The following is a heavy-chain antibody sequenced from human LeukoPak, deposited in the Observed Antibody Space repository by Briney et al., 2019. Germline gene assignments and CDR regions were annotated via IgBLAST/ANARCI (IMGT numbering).Heavy chain of an antibody. J-gene: IGHJ5*02. CDR2: MNPNSGNT. Sequence: GASVKVSCKASGYTFTSYDINWVRQATGQGLEWMGWMNPNSGNTGYAQKFQGRVTMTRTTSTSTAYMELSSLRSEDTAVYYCARGREQQMDNVGFDPWGQGTQVTVSS. V-gene: IGHV1-8*01. D-gene: IGHD6-13*01. CDR1: GYTFTSYD. CDR3: ARGREQQMDNVGFDP.